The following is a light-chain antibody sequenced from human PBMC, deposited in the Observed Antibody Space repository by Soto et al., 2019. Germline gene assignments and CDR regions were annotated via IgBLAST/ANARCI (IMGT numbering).Light chain of an antibody. CDR1: QSTSNY. V-gene: IGKV1-39*01. CDR3: QQSYSTPYT. J-gene: IGKJ2*01. CDR2: AAS. Sequence: IQMTQSPSSLSASVGDRVTITCRASQSTSNYLNWYQQKLGKAPKVLIYAASRLQSGVPARFSGSGSGTYFTLTISSLQPEDVATYYCQQSYSTPYTFGQGTKLEIK.